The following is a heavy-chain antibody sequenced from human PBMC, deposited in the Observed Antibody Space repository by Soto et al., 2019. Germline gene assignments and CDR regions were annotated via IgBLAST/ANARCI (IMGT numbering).Heavy chain of an antibody. J-gene: IGHJ3*02. D-gene: IGHD2-21*01. CDR2: ISAYNGNT. CDR1: GYTFTSYG. Sequence: ASVKVSCKASGYTFTSYGISWVRQAPGQGLEWMGWISAYNGNTNYAQKLQGRVTMTTDTSTSTAYMELRSLRSDDTAVYYCAREGADSGPTPDAFDIWGQGTMVTVSS. CDR3: AREGADSGPTPDAFDI. V-gene: IGHV1-18*01.